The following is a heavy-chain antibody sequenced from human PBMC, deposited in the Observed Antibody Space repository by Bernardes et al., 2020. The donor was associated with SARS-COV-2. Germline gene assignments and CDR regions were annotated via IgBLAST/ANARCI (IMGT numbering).Heavy chain of an antibody. D-gene: IGHD3-10*01. J-gene: IGHJ6*02. CDR2: MYGGGST. V-gene: IGHV3-66*01. Sequence: GGSLRLSCAASGLTVSDNYMTWVRQAPGKGLEWVELMYGGGSTCYADSVKGRFTVSRDNSKNTLYLQMNSLRVEDTAVYYCASVMATWDRGLFSNTYYFYGMDVWGQGTTVTVSS. CDR3: ASVMATWDRGLFSNTYYFYGMDV. CDR1: GLTVSDNY.